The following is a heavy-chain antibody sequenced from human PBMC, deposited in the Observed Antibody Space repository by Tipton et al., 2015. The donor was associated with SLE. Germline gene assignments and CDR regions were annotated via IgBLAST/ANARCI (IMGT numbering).Heavy chain of an antibody. J-gene: IGHJ3*02. CDR2: INTYNGDT. CDR1: GYTFTSYG. CDR3: AKNLLYYYDSSGQDDAFDI. Sequence: QVQLVQSGAEVKKPGASVKVSCKASGYTFTSYGISWVRQAPGQGLEWMGWINTYNGDTNYAQKFQGRVTVTTDTSTSTAYMELGSLRSDDTAVYYCAKNLLYYYDSSGQDDAFDIWGQGTMVTVSS. D-gene: IGHD3-22*01. V-gene: IGHV1-18*01.